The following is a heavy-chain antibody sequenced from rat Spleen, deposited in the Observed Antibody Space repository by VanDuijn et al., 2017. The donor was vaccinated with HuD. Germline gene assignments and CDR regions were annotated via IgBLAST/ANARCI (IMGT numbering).Heavy chain of an antibody. CDR3: ARVGYSSYIRYFDY. J-gene: IGHJ2*01. CDR2: IWTGGTT. CDR1: GFSLTSNS. V-gene: IGHV2-1*01. Sequence: QVQLKESGPGLVQTSQTLSLTCTVSGFSLTSNSVHWVRQPPGKGLEWMGVIWTGGTTAYNSLLKSRLSISRDTSKSQVFLKMNSLQTEDTATYYCARVGYSSYIRYFDYWGQGVMVTVSS. D-gene: IGHD1-2*01.